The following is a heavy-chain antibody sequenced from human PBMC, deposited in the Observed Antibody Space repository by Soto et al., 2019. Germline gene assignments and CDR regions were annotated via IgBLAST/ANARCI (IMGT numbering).Heavy chain of an antibody. Sequence: SETLSLTCAVYGGSFSGYYWGWIRQPPGKGLEWIGEINHSGSTNYNPSLKSRVTISVDTSKNQFSLKLSSVTAADTAVYYCARGLYVFWGGYYSLSGYFDSGGRGPRVTFPS. V-gene: IGHV4-34*01. J-gene: IGHJ4*02. CDR1: GGSFSGYY. CDR2: INHSGST. CDR3: ARGLYVFWGGYYSLSGYFDS. D-gene: IGHD3-3*01.